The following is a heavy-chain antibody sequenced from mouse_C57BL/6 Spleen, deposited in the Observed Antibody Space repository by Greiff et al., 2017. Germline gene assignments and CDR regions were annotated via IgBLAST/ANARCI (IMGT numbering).Heavy chain of an antibody. J-gene: IGHJ4*01. CDR2: IDPNSGGT. V-gene: IGHV1-72*01. CDR3: ARSVLLEAMDY. Sequence: QVQLQQPGAELVKPGASVTLSCKASGFTFTSYWMHWVKQRPGRGLEWLGRIDPNSGGTKYNAKFKSKATLTADKPSSTAYMQLSGLTSEDSAVYYCARSVLLEAMDYWGQGTSVTVSS. CDR1: GFTFTSYW. D-gene: IGHD2-3*01.